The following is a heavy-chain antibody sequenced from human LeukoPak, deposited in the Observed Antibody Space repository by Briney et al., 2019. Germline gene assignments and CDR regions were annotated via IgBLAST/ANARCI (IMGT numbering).Heavy chain of an antibody. CDR3: ARVSDYPKEKFDF. J-gene: IGHJ4*02. D-gene: IGHD3/OR15-3a*01. CDR1: GYSINSGHY. CDR2: IYYSGNT. V-gene: IGHV4-38-2*02. Sequence: SETLSLTCTVSGYSINSGHYWGWIRQPPGKRLEWIGSIYYSGNTYYNPTLKSRITISVDTSKNQFSLNLTSVTAADAAVYYCARVSDYPKEKFDFWGQGTLVTVSS.